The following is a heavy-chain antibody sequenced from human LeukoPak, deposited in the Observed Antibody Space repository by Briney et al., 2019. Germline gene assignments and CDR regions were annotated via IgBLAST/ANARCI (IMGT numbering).Heavy chain of an antibody. CDR2: IKSKTDGGTT. V-gene: IGHV3-15*01. Sequence: GALRLSCAASGFTFSNAWMSWVRQAPGKGLEWVGRIKSKTDGGTTDYAAPVKGRFTISRDDSKNTLDLQMNSLKTEDTAVYYCTTDYPAYSGSYYDAFDIWGQGTMVTVSS. CDR1: GFTFSNAW. D-gene: IGHD1-26*01. CDR3: TTDYPAYSGSYYDAFDI. J-gene: IGHJ3*02.